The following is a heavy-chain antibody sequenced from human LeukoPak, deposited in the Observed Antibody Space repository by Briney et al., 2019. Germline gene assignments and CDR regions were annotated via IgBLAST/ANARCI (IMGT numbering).Heavy chain of an antibody. Sequence: ASMKVSCKTSGYTFADYYLHWVRQAPGQGLEWMGSIDPDSGGTNYAQKFQGRVTMTRDTSISTAYMELSRLRSDDTAVYYCAREYYDSSGRKHAFENWGQGTMVIVSS. CDR2: IDPDSGGT. CDR3: AREYYDSSGRKHAFEN. J-gene: IGHJ3*02. V-gene: IGHV1-2*02. CDR1: GYTFADYY. D-gene: IGHD3-22*01.